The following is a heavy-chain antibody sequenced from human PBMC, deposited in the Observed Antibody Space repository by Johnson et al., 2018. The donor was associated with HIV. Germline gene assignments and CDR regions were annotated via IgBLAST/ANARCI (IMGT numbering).Heavy chain of an antibody. V-gene: IGHV3-13*01. D-gene: IGHD1-26*01. CDR3: ARGLWATTPGGAFDI. J-gene: IGHJ3*02. CDR1: GFTFDDYG. CDR2: IGTAGDT. Sequence: VQLVESGGGVVRPGGSLRLSCAASGFTFDDYGMHWVRQVPGKGLEWVAGIGTAGDTSYPGSVKGRFTISRENAKNSLYLQMNSLRAGDTAVYYCARGLWATTPGGAFDIWGQGTMVTVSS.